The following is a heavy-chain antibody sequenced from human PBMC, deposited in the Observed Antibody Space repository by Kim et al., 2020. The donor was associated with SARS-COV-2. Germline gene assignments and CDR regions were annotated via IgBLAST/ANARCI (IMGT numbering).Heavy chain of an antibody. D-gene: IGHD5-12*01. J-gene: IGHJ6*02. CDR3: AKDQGGYSGYDFGHYYYYGMDV. CDR1: GFTFSSYA. CDR2: ISGSGGST. Sequence: GGSLRLSCAASGFTFSSYAMSWVRQAPGKGLEWVSAISGSGGSTYYADSVKGRFTISRDNSKNTLYLQMNSLRAEDTAVYYCAKDQGGYSGYDFGHYYYYGMDVWGQGTTVTVSS. V-gene: IGHV3-23*01.